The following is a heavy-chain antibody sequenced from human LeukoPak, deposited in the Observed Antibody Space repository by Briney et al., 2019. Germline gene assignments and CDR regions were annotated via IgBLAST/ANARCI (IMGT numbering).Heavy chain of an antibody. CDR3: AREGNKYYYDSSGYYKY. J-gene: IGHJ4*02. CDR1: GFTFSSYA. CDR2: ISYDGSNK. D-gene: IGHD3-22*01. Sequence: GRSLRLSCAASGFTFSSYAMHWVRQAPGKGLEWVAVISYDGSNKYYADSVKGRFTISRDNSKNTLYLQMNSLRAEDTAVYYCAREGNKYYYDSSGYYKYWGQGTLVTVSS. V-gene: IGHV3-30*04.